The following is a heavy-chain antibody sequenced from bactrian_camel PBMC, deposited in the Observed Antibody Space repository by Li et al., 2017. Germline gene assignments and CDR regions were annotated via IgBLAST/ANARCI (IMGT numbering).Heavy chain of an antibody. CDR3: AKDDGMGRADFGY. CDR1: GFKEADSE. D-gene: IGHD1*01. CDR2: IRRRDGSL. J-gene: IGHJ6*01. V-gene: IGHV3S60*01. Sequence: HVQLVESGGGSVQAGESLRLSCTASGFKEADSEMGWYRQAPGKECELVSRIRRRDGSLYYTDSVKGRFTISRDNAKNTLYLHVNILKTEDTAIYYCAKDDGMGRADFGYWGQGTQVTVS.